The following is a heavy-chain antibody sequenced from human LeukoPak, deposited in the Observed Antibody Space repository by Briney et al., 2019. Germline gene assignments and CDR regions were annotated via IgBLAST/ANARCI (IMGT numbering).Heavy chain of an antibody. J-gene: IGHJ6*03. D-gene: IGHD1-1*01. V-gene: IGHV3-30*04. Sequence: SCKASGYTFTSYYMHWVRQAPGKGLEWVAVISYDGSNKYYADSVKGRFTISRDNSKNTLYLQMNSLRAEDTAVYYCARDTDDIHYYYMDVWGKGTTVTVSS. CDR1: GYTFTSYY. CDR2: ISYDGSNK. CDR3: ARDTDDIHYYYMDV.